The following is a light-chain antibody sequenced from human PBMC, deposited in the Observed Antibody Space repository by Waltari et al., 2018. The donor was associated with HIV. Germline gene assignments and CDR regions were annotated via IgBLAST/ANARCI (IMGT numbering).Light chain of an antibody. CDR3: QQYISAPLT. CDR2: CAS. J-gene: IGKJ5*01. CDR1: QSVFYSPRSKQC. V-gene: IGKV4-1*01. Sequence: DVVMTQSPESLAVSLGERANITCKSSQSVFYSPRSKQCLAWFQQKPGQPPKLLIYCASTRESGVPYRFSGSGSGTDFTLTISSLQAEDVAIYYCQQYISAPLTFGQGTRLEIK.